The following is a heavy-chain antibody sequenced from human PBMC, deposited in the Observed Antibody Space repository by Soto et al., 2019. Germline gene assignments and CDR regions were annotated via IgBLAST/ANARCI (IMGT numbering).Heavy chain of an antibody. V-gene: IGHV3-30*18. D-gene: IGHD6-19*01. J-gene: IGHJ1*01. Sequence: GALRLSCAASGFTFNNYGMHWVRQAPGKGLEWVVVISFDGRNTYYADSVKGRFTISRDNSKNTLYLQMNSLRAEDTAVYYCAKGAPGIAVAGTGYFQHWGQGTLVTVPS. CDR3: AKGAPGIAVAGTGYFQH. CDR1: GFTFNNYG. CDR2: ISFDGRNT.